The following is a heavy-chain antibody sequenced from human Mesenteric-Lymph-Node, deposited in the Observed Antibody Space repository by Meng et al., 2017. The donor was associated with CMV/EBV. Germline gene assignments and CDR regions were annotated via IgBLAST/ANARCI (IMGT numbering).Heavy chain of an antibody. CDR2: INPNTGNP. J-gene: IGHJ4*02. CDR1: GYTFNRYD. Sequence: SGYTFNRYDINWVRQPPGQGLEWMGWINPNTGNPTYAQGFTGRFVFSLDTSVNTPYLQISGLKAEDSAVYFCARGGSGYLASYFDYWGPGTLVTVSS. D-gene: IGHD2-15*01. CDR3: ARGGSGYLASYFDY. V-gene: IGHV7-4-1*02.